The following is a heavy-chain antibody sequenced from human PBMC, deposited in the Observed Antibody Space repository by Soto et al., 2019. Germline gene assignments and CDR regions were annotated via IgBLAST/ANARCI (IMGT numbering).Heavy chain of an antibody. CDR1: GVSVSLYY. CDR3: ARDLWGYCGADCYPLDV. J-gene: IGHJ6*02. V-gene: IGHV4-59*02. D-gene: IGHD2-21*02. CDR2: MYNTGST. Sequence: TSETLSLTCTVSGVSVSLYYWSWIRQPPGKGLEWIGYMYNTGSTIYNPSLKSRVTISVDTSKDQFSLKLNSVTAADTAVYYCARDLWGYCGADCYPLDVWGQGTTVTVSS.